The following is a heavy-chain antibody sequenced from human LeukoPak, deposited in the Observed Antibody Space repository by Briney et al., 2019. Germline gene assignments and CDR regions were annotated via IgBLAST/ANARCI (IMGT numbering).Heavy chain of an antibody. Sequence: GGSPRLSCAASGFTFSDYYMSWIRQAPGKGLEWVSHISSFSNFRSYADSVKGRFTISRDNAKNSLHLQVNSLRAEDTAVYYCARPTIAAAGNFEYWGQGTLVTVSS. CDR1: GFTFSDYY. V-gene: IGHV3-11*03. CDR3: ARPTIAAAGNFEY. J-gene: IGHJ4*02. CDR2: ISSFSNFR. D-gene: IGHD6-13*01.